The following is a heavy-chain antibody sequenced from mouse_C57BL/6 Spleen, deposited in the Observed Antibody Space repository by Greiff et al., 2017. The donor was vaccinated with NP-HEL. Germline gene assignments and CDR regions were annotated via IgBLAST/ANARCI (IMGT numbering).Heavy chain of an antibody. J-gene: IGHJ3*01. CDR3: ARSDDDYDGSAY. CDR2: IYPSDSET. CDR1: GYTFTSYW. Sequence: QVQLQQPGAELVRPGSSVKLSCKASGYTFTSYWMDWVKQRPGQGLEWIGNIYPSDSETHYNQKFKDKATLTVDKSSSTAYMQLSSLTSEDSAVYYCARSDDDYDGSAYWGQGTLVTVSA. D-gene: IGHD2-4*01. V-gene: IGHV1-61*01.